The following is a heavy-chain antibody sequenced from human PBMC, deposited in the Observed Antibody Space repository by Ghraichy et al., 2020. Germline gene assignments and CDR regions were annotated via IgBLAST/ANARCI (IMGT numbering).Heavy chain of an antibody. CDR1: GGSFSGYY. D-gene: IGHD6-13*01. V-gene: IGHV4-34*01. Sequence: SETLSLTCAVYGGSFSGYYWSWIRQPPGKGLEWIGEINHSGSTNYNPSLKSRVTISVDTSKNQFSLKLSSVTAADTAVYYCASGSLAGDYWGQGTLVTVSS. CDR2: INHSGST. CDR3: ASGSLAGDY. J-gene: IGHJ4*02.